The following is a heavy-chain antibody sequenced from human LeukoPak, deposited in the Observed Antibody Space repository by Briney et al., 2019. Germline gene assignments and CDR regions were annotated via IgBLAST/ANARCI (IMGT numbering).Heavy chain of an antibody. CDR3: ARDWYSSGPDTVNWFDP. CDR2: INHSGST. V-gene: IGHV4-34*01. CDR1: GGSFSGYY. D-gene: IGHD6-19*01. Sequence: SETLSLTCAVYGGSFSGYYWSWIRQPPGKGLEWIGEINHSGSTNYNPSLKSRVTISVDTSKNQFSLKLSSVTAADTAAYYCARDWYSSGPDTVNWFDPWGQGTLVTVSS. J-gene: IGHJ5*02.